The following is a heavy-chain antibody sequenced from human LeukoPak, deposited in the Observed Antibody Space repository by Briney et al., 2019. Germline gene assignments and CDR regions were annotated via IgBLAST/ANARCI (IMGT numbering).Heavy chain of an antibody. CDR3: ARGREGITIFGVAFDY. CDR2: IIPIFGTA. Sequence: SVKVSCKASGGTFSSYAISWVRQAPGQGLEWMGGIIPIFGTANYAQKFQGRVTITADESTSTAYMELSSLRSENTAVYYCARGREGITIFGVAFDYWGQGTLVTVSS. V-gene: IGHV1-69*13. CDR1: GGTFSSYA. D-gene: IGHD3-3*01. J-gene: IGHJ4*02.